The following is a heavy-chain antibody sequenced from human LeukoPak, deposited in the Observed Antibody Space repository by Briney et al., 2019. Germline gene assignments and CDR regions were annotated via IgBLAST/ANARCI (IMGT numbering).Heavy chain of an antibody. CDR2: ISSSSGYI. V-gene: IGHV3-21*01. CDR3: AREPDGSGGSCYDYYYYGMDF. J-gene: IGHJ6*02. Sequence: GGSLRLSCAASGFTFSSYSMNWVRQAPGKGLEWVSSISSSSGYIYYADSVKGRFTISRANAKNSLYLQMNSLRAEDTALYYCAREPDGSGGSCYDYYYYGMDFWGQGTTVTVSS. D-gene: IGHD2-15*01. CDR1: GFTFSSYS.